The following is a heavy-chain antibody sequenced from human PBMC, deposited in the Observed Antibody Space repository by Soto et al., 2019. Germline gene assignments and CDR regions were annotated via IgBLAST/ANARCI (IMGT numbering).Heavy chain of an antibody. D-gene: IGHD5-12*01. Sequence: QVQLVQSGAEVKKPGASVKVSCKASGYTFISYDINWVRQATGQGLEWMGWMNPNTGDTGYAQKFQGRVTMTMNTSINTANLELSSLRSDDTAVYFCARGDGYIFDYWGQGTLVTVSS. CDR1: GYTFISYD. V-gene: IGHV1-8*01. CDR2: MNPNTGDT. CDR3: ARGDGYIFDY. J-gene: IGHJ4*02.